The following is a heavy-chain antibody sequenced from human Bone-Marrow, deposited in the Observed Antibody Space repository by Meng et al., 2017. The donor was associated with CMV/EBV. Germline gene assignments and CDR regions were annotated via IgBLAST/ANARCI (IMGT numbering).Heavy chain of an antibody. CDR2: ISWNSGSI. V-gene: IGHV3-9*01. CDR1: GFTFSSYS. J-gene: IGHJ4*02. D-gene: IGHD6-19*01. Sequence: SLKISGAASGFTFSSYSMHWVRQAPGKGLEWVSGISWNSGSIGYADSVKGRFTISRDNAENSLYLQMNNLRVDDTAVYYCATRMGTGYTSDWGQGTLVTVSS. CDR3: ATRMGTGYTSD.